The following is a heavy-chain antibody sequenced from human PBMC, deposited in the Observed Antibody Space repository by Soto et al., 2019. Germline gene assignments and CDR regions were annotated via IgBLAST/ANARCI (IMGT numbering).Heavy chain of an antibody. J-gene: IGHJ4*02. V-gene: IGHV2-5*02. D-gene: IGHD6-19*01. CDR1: GFSFSTSGVG. CDR2: IYWDDDK. Sequence: QITLKESGPPLVKPTQTLTLTCTFSGFSFSTSGVGVGWIRQPPGKALEWLALIYWDDDKRYSPSLKSRLTIXKXNSKTQLVLTMTNMDPVDTATYYCAHSDNGSGWPDYWGQGTLVTVSS. CDR3: AHSDNGSGWPDY.